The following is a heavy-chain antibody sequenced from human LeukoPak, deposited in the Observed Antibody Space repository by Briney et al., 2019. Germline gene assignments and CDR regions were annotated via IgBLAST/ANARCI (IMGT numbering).Heavy chain of an antibody. CDR2: ISAYNGNT. CDR3: AREPPHEYGRVNFDY. J-gene: IGHJ4*02. Sequence: ASVKVSCKASGYTFTSYGISWVRQAPGQGLEWMGWISAYNGNTNYAQKLQGRVTMTTDTSTSTAYMELRSLRSDDTAVYYCAREPPHEYGRVNFDYWGQGTLVTVSS. CDR1: GYTFTSYG. V-gene: IGHV1-18*01. D-gene: IGHD4-17*01.